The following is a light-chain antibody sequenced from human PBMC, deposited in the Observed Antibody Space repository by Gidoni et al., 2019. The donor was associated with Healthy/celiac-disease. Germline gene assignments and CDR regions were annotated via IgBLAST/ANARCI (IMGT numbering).Light chain of an antibody. Sequence: EIVMTQSPATLSVSPGERATLSCRASQSVSSNLAWYQQKPGQAPRLLIYGASTRATGFPARFSGSGSGTEFTLTIYSLQSEDFAVYYCQQYNNWPPWTFGQGTKVEIK. V-gene: IGKV3-15*01. CDR2: GAS. CDR3: QQYNNWPPWT. CDR1: QSVSSN. J-gene: IGKJ1*01.